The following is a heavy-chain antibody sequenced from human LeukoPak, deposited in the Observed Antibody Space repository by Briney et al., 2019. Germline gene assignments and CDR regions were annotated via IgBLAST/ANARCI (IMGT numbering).Heavy chain of an antibody. V-gene: IGHV4-34*01. Sequence: SETVSLTCAVYGGSFSGYYWSWIRQPPGKGLEWIGEISHSGSTNYNPSLKSRVTISVDTSKNQFSLKLSSVTAADTAVYYCARQRRYCSSTSCYRVFVRKVDAFDIWGQGTMVTVSS. CDR1: GGSFSGYY. J-gene: IGHJ3*02. CDR3: ARQRRYCSSTSCYRVFVRKVDAFDI. CDR2: ISHSGST. D-gene: IGHD2-2*02.